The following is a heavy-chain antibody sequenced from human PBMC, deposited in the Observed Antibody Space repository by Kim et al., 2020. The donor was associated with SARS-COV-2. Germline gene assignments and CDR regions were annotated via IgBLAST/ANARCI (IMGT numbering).Heavy chain of an antibody. D-gene: IGHD3-3*01. CDR2: IYYSGST. J-gene: IGHJ6*03. V-gene: IGHV4-59*01. CDR3: ARGAFFSLLEWLKPPYYYMDV. Sequence: SETLSLTCTVSGGSISSYYWSWIRQPPGKGLEWIGYIYYSGSTNYNPSLKSRVTISVDTSKNQFSLKLSSVTAADTAVYYCARGAFFSLLEWLKPPYYYMDVWGKGTTVTVSS. CDR1: GGSISSYY.